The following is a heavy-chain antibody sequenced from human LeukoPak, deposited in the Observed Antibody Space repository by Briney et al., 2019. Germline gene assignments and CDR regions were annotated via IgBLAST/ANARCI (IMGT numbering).Heavy chain of an antibody. J-gene: IGHJ4*02. D-gene: IGHD3-10*01. Sequence: GGSLRPSCAASGFTFSNYAMTWVRQAPGKGLEWVSGISGRGDSTYYADSVKGRFTISRDNSKNTVYMQMNSLRAEDTALYYCAKTYYYGSGTFSFDHWGQGTLVTVSS. V-gene: IGHV3-23*01. CDR3: AKTYYYGSGTFSFDH. CDR2: ISGRGDST. CDR1: GFTFSNYA.